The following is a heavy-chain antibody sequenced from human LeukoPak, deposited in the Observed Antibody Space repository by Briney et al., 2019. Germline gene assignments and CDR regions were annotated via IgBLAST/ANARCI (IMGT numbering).Heavy chain of an antibody. D-gene: IGHD3-10*01. CDR3: ARARTMVRGVIIKPYYGMDV. CDR1: GGSFSGYY. Sequence: PSETLSLTCAVYGGSFSGYYWSWIRQPPGKGLEWIGEINHSGSTNYNPSLKSRVTISVDTSKNQFSLKLSSVTAADTAVYYCARARTMVRGVIIKPYYGMDVWGKETTVTVSS. CDR2: INHSGST. V-gene: IGHV4-34*01. J-gene: IGHJ6*04.